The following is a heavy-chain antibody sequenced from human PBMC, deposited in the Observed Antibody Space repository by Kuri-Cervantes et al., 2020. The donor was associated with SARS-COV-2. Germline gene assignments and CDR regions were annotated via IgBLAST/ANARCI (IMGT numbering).Heavy chain of an antibody. CDR3: AKTVAGTGIDY. V-gene: IGHV3-48*03. Sequence: GESLKISCAASGFTFSSYEMNWVRQAPGKGLEWVSYISSSGSTIYYADSVRGRFTISRDNSKNTLYLQMNSLRAEDTAVYYCAKTVAGTGIDYWGQGTLVTVSS. J-gene: IGHJ4*02. CDR1: GFTFSSYE. CDR2: ISSSGSTI. D-gene: IGHD6-19*01.